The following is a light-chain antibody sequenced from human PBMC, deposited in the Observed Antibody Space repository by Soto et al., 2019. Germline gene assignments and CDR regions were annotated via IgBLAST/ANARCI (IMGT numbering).Light chain of an antibody. Sequence: QLVLTQPPSVSGSPGQSVTISCTGTSSDIGSYNRVSWYQQPPGTAPKVVISEVTNRPSGVPDRFSGSKSGNTASLTISGLQAEDEADYYCSSFTSSSTLVFGGGTKVTVL. CDR2: EVT. V-gene: IGLV2-18*02. CDR3: SSFTSSSTLV. J-gene: IGLJ2*01. CDR1: SSDIGSYNR.